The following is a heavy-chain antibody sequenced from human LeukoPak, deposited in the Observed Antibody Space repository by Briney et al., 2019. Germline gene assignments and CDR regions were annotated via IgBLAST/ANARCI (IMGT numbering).Heavy chain of an antibody. D-gene: IGHD4-11*01. CDR2: IFHSGST. Sequence: SETLSLTCAVSGCSISSGYYWGWIRQPPGKGMEWIGSIFHSGSTYYNPSLQSRVTISVDTSKNQFSLKLSSVTAADTAVYYCARAGWTTLTYFDYWGQGTLLTVSS. V-gene: IGHV4-38-2*01. J-gene: IGHJ4*02. CDR3: ARAGWTTLTYFDY. CDR1: GCSISSGYY.